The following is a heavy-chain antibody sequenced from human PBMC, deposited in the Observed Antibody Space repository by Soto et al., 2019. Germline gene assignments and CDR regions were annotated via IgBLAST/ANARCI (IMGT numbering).Heavy chain of an antibody. Sequence: PSETLSLTCTVSGGSISSYYWSWIRQPAGKGLEWIGRIYTSGSTNYNPSLKSRVTMSVDTSKNQFSLKLSSVTAADTAVYYCARDLTLYDSSGYDPWGQGTLVTVSS. V-gene: IGHV4-4*07. J-gene: IGHJ5*01. D-gene: IGHD3-22*01. CDR1: GGSISSYY. CDR2: IYTSGST. CDR3: ARDLTLYDSSGYDP.